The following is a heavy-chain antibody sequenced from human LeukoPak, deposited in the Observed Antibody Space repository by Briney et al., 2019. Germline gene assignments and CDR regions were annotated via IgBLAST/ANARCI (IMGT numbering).Heavy chain of an antibody. Sequence: GGSLRLSCAASGFTFDNDWMHWVRQAPGKGLMWVSRINTDGTNTIFADSVKGRFTVSRDNAKNTLYLQMNSLRAEDTAVYYCARDIGYYYGSGSYYAWGYWGQGTLVTVSS. D-gene: IGHD3-10*01. V-gene: IGHV3-74*01. CDR1: GFTFDNDW. CDR2: INTDGTNT. J-gene: IGHJ4*02. CDR3: ARDIGYYYGSGSYYAWGY.